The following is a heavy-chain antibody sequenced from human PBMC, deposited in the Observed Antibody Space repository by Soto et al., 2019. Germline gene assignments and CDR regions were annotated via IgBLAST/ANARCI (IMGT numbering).Heavy chain of an antibody. D-gene: IGHD3-22*01. CDR2: IYYSGST. CDR1: GGSVSSYY. Sequence: SETLSLTCTVSGGSVSSYYWSWIRQSPGKGLEWIGYIYYSGSTKYKPSLKSRVTMSVDTSKNQFSLKVSSATAADTAVYYCAKDYYDSSGYQKGVYYFDYWGQGTLVTVSS. CDR3: AKDYYDSSGYQKGVYYFDY. J-gene: IGHJ4*02. V-gene: IGHV4-59*02.